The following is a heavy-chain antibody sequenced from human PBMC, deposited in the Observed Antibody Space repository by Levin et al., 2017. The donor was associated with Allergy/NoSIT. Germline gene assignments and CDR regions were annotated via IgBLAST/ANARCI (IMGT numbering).Heavy chain of an antibody. CDR3: ARSIGSFHPYDY. Sequence: GGSLRLSCAASGFTFSSYDMHWVRQATGEGLEWVSGIGTAGDTYYAGSVKGRFTISRENAKNSLYLQVNSLRAGDTAVYYCARSIGSFHPYDYWGQGTLVTVSS. D-gene: IGHD1-26*01. CDR1: GFTFSSYD. V-gene: IGHV3-13*04. J-gene: IGHJ4*02. CDR2: IGTAGDT.